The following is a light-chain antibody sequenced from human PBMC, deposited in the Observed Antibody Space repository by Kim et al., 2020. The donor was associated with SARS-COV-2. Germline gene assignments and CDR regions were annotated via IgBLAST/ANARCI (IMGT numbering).Light chain of an antibody. J-gene: IGLJ2*01. CDR2: GKN. CDR3: SSRDSNDNVI. V-gene: IGLV3-19*01. Sequence: VALGQTVRITCQGDSLRRYYATWYQQKPGQAPILVIYGKNNRPSGIPDRFSGSSSGNTASLTITGTQAGDEADYYCSSRDSNDNVIFGGGTQLTVL. CDR1: SLRRYY.